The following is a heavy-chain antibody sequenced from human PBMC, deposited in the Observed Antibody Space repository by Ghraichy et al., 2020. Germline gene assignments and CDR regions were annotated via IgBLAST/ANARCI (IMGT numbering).Heavy chain of an antibody. V-gene: IGHV3-23*01. CDR1: GFTFSSYA. J-gene: IGHJ4*02. Sequence: SCAASGFTFSSYAMSWVRQAPGKGLEWVSAISGSGGSTYYADSVKGRFTISRDNSKNTLYLQMNSLRAEDTAVYYCAKDVGDIVATGPFDYWGQGTLVTVSS. CDR3: AKDVGDIVATGPFDY. D-gene: IGHD5-12*01. CDR2: ISGSGGST.